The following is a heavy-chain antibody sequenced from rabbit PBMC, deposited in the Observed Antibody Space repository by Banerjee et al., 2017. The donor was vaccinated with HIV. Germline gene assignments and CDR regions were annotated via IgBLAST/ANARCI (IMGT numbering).Heavy chain of an antibody. D-gene: IGHD4-1*01. Sequence: QQQLVESGGDLVQPEGTLTLICAGSGFFFSYGFVMFWVRQAPGKGLEWIACINTSSGNTVYATWAKGRLTISKASWTTVTLQMTSLTAADTASYFCARDLAGVIGWNFNWWGPGTSSPS. CDR2: INTSSGNT. CDR3: ARDLAGVIGWNFNW. J-gene: IGHJ4*01. CDR1: GFFFSYGFV. V-gene: IGHV1S45*01.